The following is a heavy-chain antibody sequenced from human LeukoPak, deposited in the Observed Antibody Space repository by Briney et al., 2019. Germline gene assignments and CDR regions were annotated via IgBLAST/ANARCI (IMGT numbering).Heavy chain of an antibody. V-gene: IGHV5-51*01. J-gene: IGHJ4*02. CDR1: GYMFSNYW. Sequence: GESLIISCQASGYMFSNYWIGWVRQMPGKGLEWMGVIYPGDSDTRYSPSFQGQVTISADKSITTAYLQWSSLKASDTAMYYSARGGSNYEYHLDSWGQGTLVTVSS. CDR2: IYPGDSDT. CDR3: ARGGSNYEYHLDS. D-gene: IGHD4-11*01.